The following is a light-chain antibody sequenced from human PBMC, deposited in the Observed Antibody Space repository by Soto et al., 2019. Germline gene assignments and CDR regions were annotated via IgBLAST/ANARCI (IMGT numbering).Light chain of an antibody. J-gene: IGKJ1*01. CDR3: QQYYNWPPRT. Sequence: EIVMTQSPATLSVSPGERATLSCRASQSVSRNLAWFQQKPGQAPRLLISGASTRATGIPARFSGSGSGTEFTLTISSLQSEDFAVYYCQQYYNWPPRTFGQGTKVEIK. CDR1: QSVSRN. CDR2: GAS. V-gene: IGKV3-15*01.